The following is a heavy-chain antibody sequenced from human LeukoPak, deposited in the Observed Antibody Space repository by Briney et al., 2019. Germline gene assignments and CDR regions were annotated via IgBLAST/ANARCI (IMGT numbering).Heavy chain of an antibody. CDR1: GFTFSSCA. J-gene: IGHJ4*02. CDR3: ASRPRADMGPLDY. D-gene: IGHD1-14*01. Sequence: GGSLRLSCAASGFTFSSCAMTWVCQAPGKGLEWVASITGDGTRTYYTDSVKGRFTISRDNSKNTLYPQMNSLRADETAIYYCASRPRADMGPLDYWGQGTLVTVST. CDR2: ITGDGTRT. V-gene: IGHV3-23*01.